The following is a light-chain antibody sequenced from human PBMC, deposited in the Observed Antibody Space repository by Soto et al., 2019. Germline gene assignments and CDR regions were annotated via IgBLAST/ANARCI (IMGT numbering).Light chain of an antibody. CDR1: NTISSW. V-gene: IGKV1-5*03. CDR2: TAS. CDR3: QQYSSYWT. Sequence: IQMSQSLPSLSASVGDRVLITCRASNTISSWLAWYQQKPGKAPKLLIYTASSLKSGVPSRFSGSGSGTEFTLTISSLQPDDFATYYCQQYSSYWTFGGGTKVDIK. J-gene: IGKJ4*02.